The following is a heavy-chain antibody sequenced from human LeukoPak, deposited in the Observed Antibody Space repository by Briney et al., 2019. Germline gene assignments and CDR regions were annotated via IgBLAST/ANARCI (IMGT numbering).Heavy chain of an antibody. Sequence: PGGSLRLSCAASGFTFSSYAMTWVRQAPGKGLEWVPAIGDSGRNTYYADSMRGRFTISRDNSKNTLYLQMNSLRAEDTAIYYCAKDPMIRGATYDDWGQGTLVTVSS. J-gene: IGHJ4*02. CDR3: AKDPMIRGATYDD. CDR2: IGDSGRNT. V-gene: IGHV3-23*01. CDR1: GFTFSSYA. D-gene: IGHD3-10*01.